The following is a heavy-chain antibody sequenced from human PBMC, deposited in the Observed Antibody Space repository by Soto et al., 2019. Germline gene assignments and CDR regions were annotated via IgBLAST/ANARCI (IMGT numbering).Heavy chain of an antibody. CDR2: ISPYNGKA. J-gene: IGHJ4*02. V-gene: IGHV1-18*01. Sequence: ASVKVSCKVSGYSFTDYGFSWVRRAPGQGLEWLGWISPYNGKAFYVKNFQDRLTMTTDTATSTVYMDLSRLTSDDTAIYYCARSKRSSNNILSYFGCWGQGSLVTVSS. CDR3: ARSKRSSNNILSYFGC. CDR1: GYSFTDYG. D-gene: IGHD3-10*01.